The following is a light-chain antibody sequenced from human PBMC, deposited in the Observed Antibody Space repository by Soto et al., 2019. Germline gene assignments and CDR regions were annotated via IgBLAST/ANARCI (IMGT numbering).Light chain of an antibody. CDR3: QQYNNWPIT. J-gene: IGKJ5*01. V-gene: IGKV1-5*03. CDR1: QSISSW. Sequence: DIQMTQSPSSLSASVGDRVTITCRASQSISSWLAWYQQKPGKAPKLLIYKASSLESGVPSRFSGSGSGTEFTFTISSLQSEDFAVYYCQQYNNWPITFGQGTRLEIK. CDR2: KAS.